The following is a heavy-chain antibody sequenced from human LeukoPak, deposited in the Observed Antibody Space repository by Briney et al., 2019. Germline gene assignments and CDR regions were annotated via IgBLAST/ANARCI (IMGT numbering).Heavy chain of an antibody. CDR1: GFTFETYA. CDR2: TSSDGTKK. J-gene: IGHJ4*02. Sequence: PGGSLRLSCAASGFTFETYAMHWVRQAPGKGLEWVAVTSSDGTKKYYAESVKGRLTISRDNSKNTVYLQVSSLTPEDTAVYFCAREGVMATMAYFDYWGQGTLVTVSS. D-gene: IGHD5-24*01. V-gene: IGHV3-30*04. CDR3: AREGVMATMAYFDY.